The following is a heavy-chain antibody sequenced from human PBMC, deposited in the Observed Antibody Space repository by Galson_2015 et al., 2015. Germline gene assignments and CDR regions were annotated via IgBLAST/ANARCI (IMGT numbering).Heavy chain of an antibody. Sequence: SVKVSCKASGGTFSSYAISWVRQAPGQGLEWMGGIIPIFGTANYAQRFQGRVTITADESTSTAYMELSSLRSEDTAVSYCARFEYRAGILVYGMDVWGQGTTVTVSS. J-gene: IGHJ6*02. CDR3: ARFEYRAGILVYGMDV. CDR1: GGTFSSYA. D-gene: IGHD2-21*01. CDR2: IIPIFGTA. V-gene: IGHV1-69*13.